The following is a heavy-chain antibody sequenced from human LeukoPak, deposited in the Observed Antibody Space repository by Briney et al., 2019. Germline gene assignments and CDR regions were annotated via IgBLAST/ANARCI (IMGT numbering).Heavy chain of an antibody. Sequence: SETLSFTCTVAGGSVRSTNYYWGWIRQPPGKALEWIGTIHYNGATRYNPSLNSRVTISVDTSKNQFSLKLSSVTAADTAVYYCARQTGAAVGSFDYWGQGTLVTVSS. V-gene: IGHV4-39*01. CDR3: ARQTGAAVGSFDY. CDR2: IHYNGAT. J-gene: IGHJ4*02. CDR1: GGSVRSTNYY. D-gene: IGHD6-13*01.